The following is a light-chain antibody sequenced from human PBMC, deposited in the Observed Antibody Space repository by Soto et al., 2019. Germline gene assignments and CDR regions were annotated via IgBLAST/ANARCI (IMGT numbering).Light chain of an antibody. CDR3: QQLNSYPLT. J-gene: IGKJ4*01. V-gene: IGKV1-5*03. CDR2: KAS. CDR1: QTISSW. Sequence: DIQMTQSTSTLSGSVGDRVTITCRASQTISSWLAWYQQKPGKAPKLLIYKASTLKSGVPSRFSGSGSGTEFTLTISSLQPEDFATYYRQQLNSYPLTFGGGTKVDIK.